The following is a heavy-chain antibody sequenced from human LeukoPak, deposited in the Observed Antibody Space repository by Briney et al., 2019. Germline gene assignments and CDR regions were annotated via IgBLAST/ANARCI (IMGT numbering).Heavy chain of an antibody. CDR1: GFTFSSYG. V-gene: IGHV3-33*08. Sequence: GRSLRLSCAASGFTFSSYGMRWVRQAPGKGLEWVAVIWYDGSNKYYAASVKGRFTISRDNSKNTLYLQMNSLRAEDMAVYYCARGRNPYYYDSSGYYLFDYWGQGTLVTVSS. D-gene: IGHD3-22*01. CDR3: ARGRNPYYYDSSGYYLFDY. CDR2: IWYDGSNK. J-gene: IGHJ4*02.